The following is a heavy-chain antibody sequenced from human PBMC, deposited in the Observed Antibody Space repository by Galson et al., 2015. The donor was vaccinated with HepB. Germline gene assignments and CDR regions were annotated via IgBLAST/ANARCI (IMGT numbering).Heavy chain of an antibody. CDR1: GFTFSRFG. Sequence: SLRLSCAASGFTFSRFGMNWVRQAPGKGPEWVSYISSGGSTLYYADSVKGRFTISRDNAKNSLFLQVNSLRDEDTAVYYRARGGYCSTTSCNQNSFDVWGQGTVVTVSS. J-gene: IGHJ3*01. CDR3: ARGGYCSTTSCNQNSFDV. D-gene: IGHD2-2*01. V-gene: IGHV3-48*02. CDR2: ISSGGSTL.